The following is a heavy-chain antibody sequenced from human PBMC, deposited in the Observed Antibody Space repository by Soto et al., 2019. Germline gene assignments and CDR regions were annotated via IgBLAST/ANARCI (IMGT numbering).Heavy chain of an antibody. Sequence: EVQLMESGGGLVQPGGSLRLSXAXXXFTLSMSAVNWVRQAPGKGLEWVSYISDSGDRTYYADSVKGRFTISRDRSKNTVSLQMDSLRAEDTAVYYCAKDRGIIVKAGDAFDVWGQGTKVTVSS. J-gene: IGHJ3*01. D-gene: IGHD3-16*02. CDR2: ISDSGDRT. CDR3: AKDRGIIVKAGDAFDV. CDR1: XFTLSMSA. V-gene: IGHV3-23*01.